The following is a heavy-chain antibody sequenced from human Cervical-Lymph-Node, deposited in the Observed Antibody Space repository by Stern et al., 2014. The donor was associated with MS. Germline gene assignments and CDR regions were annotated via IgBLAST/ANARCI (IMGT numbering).Heavy chain of an antibody. CDR1: GYTFIDYY. CDR3: ARGRRSSGWSPPDAFDI. Sequence: QLVQSGAEVKKPGASVKVSCKASGYTFIDYYMHWVRQAPGQGLEWMGWINPNSGGTNYAQKFQGWVTMPRDTSLSTAYMDLSRLRSDDTAVYYCARGRRSSGWSPPDAFDIWGQGTMVTVSS. D-gene: IGHD6-19*01. J-gene: IGHJ3*02. V-gene: IGHV1-2*04. CDR2: INPNSGGT.